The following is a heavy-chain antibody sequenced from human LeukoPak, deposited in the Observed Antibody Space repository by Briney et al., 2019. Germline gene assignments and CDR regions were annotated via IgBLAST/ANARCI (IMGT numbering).Heavy chain of an antibody. J-gene: IGHJ3*02. CDR2: ISGSGDST. D-gene: IGHD3-22*01. Sequence: GGSLRLSCAASGFSFSTYAMTWVRQAPGKGLEWVSGISGSGDSTYYADSVRGRFTISRDNSKNTLYVQMNSLRAEETAVYYCAKSGGLNYYDSSGYWSFGFDIWGQGTMVTVS. V-gene: IGHV3-23*01. CDR3: AKSGGLNYYDSSGYWSFGFDI. CDR1: GFSFSTYA.